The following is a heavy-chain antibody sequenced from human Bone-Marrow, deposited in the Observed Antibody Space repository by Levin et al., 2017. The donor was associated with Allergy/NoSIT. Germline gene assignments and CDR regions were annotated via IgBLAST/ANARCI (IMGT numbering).Heavy chain of an antibody. V-gene: IGHV3-74*01. CDR2: VNGDGSSA. J-gene: IGHJ5*02. CDR1: GFTLGLYW. CDR3: VRDLPHNRFNP. Sequence: GGSLRLSCTASGFTLGLYWMHWVRQAPGKGLVWVSRVNGDGSSATYADSVRGRFTISRDNAKNTVHLQMNGMRAEDTAMYYCVRDLPHNRFNPWGQVTLVTVSS.